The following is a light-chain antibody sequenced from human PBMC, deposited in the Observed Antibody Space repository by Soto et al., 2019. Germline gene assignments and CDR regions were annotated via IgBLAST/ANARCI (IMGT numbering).Light chain of an antibody. CDR2: GAS. J-gene: IGKJ2*01. CDR1: QSVTSSQ. CDR3: QLYCSPDRYT. Sequence: EIVLTQTPGTLSLSPAERATLSCRASQSVTSSQLAWYQQKPGQAPRLLIYGASTRATGIPDRFSGSGSDTGFSLTIPSLDPEDFAMYYCQLYCSPDRYTFGPGTKVQIK. V-gene: IGKV3-20*01.